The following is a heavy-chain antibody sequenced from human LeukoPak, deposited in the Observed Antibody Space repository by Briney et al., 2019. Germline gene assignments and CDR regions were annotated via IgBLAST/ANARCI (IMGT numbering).Heavy chain of an antibody. CDR2: IYHSGST. CDR1: GYSISSGYY. CDR3: ARVGVRGVYYYYGMDV. V-gene: IGHV4-38-2*02. Sequence: SETLSLTCTVSGYSISSGYYWGWIRQPPGKGLEWIGSIYHSGSTYYNPSLKSRVTISVDTSKNQFSLKLSSVTAADTAVYYCARVGVRGVYYYYGMDVWGQGTTVTVSS. D-gene: IGHD3-10*01. J-gene: IGHJ6*02.